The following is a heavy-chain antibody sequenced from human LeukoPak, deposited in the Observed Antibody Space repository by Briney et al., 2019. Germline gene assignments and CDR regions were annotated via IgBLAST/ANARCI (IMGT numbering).Heavy chain of an antibody. J-gene: IGHJ4*02. CDR2: ISDSGGAT. D-gene: IGHD5-12*01. CDR3: ARVSDAFDYFFDS. Sequence: PGGSLRLSCAVSGITLSNYGMSWVRQAPGKGLEWVAGISDSGGATNYADSVKGRFTISRDNPKNTLYLQMNSLRAEDTAVYYCARVSDAFDYFFDSWGQGTLVTVSS. CDR1: GITLSNYG. V-gene: IGHV3-23*01.